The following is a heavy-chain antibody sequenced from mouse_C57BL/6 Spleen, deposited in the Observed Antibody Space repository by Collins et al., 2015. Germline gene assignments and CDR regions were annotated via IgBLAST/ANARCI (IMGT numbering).Heavy chain of an antibody. CDR2: IYPGSGST. V-gene: IGHV1-55*01. J-gene: IGHJ4*01. CDR1: GYTFTSYW. D-gene: IGHD1-1*01. Sequence: QVQLQQPGAELVKPGASVKMSCKASGYTFTSYWITWVKQRPGQGLEWIGEIYPGSGSTSYNEKFKSKTTLTVDTSSSTAYMQLSSLTSEDSAVYYCALTTVVATSMGYWGQGTSVTVSS. CDR3: ALTTVVATSMGY.